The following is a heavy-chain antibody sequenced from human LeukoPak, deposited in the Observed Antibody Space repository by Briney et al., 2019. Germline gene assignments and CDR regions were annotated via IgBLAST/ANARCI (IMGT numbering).Heavy chain of an antibody. D-gene: IGHD4-23*01. Sequence: ASVKVSCKASGDTFNNYYVNWVRQAPGQGLEWMGIINPSGTSTNYAQGFQGRLTMTRDTSTTTVYMELSSLRPEDTAVYYCASSATNYGGLFDSWGQGTLVTVSS. CDR1: GDTFNNYY. CDR3: ASSATNYGGLFDS. V-gene: IGHV1-46*02. CDR2: INPSGTST. J-gene: IGHJ4*02.